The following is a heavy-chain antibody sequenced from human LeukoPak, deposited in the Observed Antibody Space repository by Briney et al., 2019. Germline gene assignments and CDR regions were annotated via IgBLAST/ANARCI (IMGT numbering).Heavy chain of an antibody. CDR3: ASNNCGGDCYSNSNFDY. D-gene: IGHD2-21*02. J-gene: IGHJ4*02. CDR2: IIPILGIA. Sequence: ASVKVSCKASGGTFSSYTLSWVRQAPGQGLEWMGRIIPILGIANYAQKFQGRVTITADKSTSTAYMELSSLRSEDTAVYYCASNNCGGDCYSNSNFDYWGQGTLVTVSS. V-gene: IGHV1-69*02. CDR1: GGTFSSYT.